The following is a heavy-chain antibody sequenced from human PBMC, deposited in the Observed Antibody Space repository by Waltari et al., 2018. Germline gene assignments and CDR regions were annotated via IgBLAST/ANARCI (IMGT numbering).Heavy chain of an antibody. J-gene: IGHJ4*02. D-gene: IGHD2-15*01. V-gene: IGHV3-23*01. CDR2: MSGSGGRT. Sequence: EVQLLESGGGLVQPGGSLRLSCAASGFTFSSYAMSWVRQAPGKGLELVSAMSGSGGRTYYADSVKGRFTISRDNSKNTLYLQMNSLRAEDTAVYYCARDNCSGGSCYPDYWGQGTLVTVSS. CDR3: ARDNCSGGSCYPDY. CDR1: GFTFSSYA.